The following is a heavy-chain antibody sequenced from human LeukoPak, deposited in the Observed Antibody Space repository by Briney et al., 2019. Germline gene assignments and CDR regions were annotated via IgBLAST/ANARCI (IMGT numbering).Heavy chain of an antibody. CDR3: AKDLGGLHYFDY. Sequence: GGSLRLSCAASGFTFSSYAMSWVRQAPGKGLEWVAVISYDGSNKYYADSVKGRFTISRDNSKNTLYLQMNSLRAEDTAVYYCAKDLGGLHYFDYWGQGTLVTVSS. D-gene: IGHD3-16*01. CDR2: ISYDGSNK. J-gene: IGHJ4*02. V-gene: IGHV3-30*18. CDR1: GFTFSSYA.